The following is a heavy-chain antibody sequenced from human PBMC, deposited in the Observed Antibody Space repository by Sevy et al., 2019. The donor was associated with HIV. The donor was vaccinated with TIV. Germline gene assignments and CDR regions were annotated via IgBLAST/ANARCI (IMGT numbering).Heavy chain of an antibody. Sequence: GGSLRLSCGVSGFALRSYTMNWVRQAPGKGLEWVASISATGGSTYYADSVKGRFTISRDVSKSTLYLQMNSLTAEDTAMFYCAKTLQKLPFHPHYFDNWGQGTLVTVSS. CDR2: ISATGGST. CDR3: AKTLQKLPFHPHYFDN. J-gene: IGHJ4*02. D-gene: IGHD2-21*02. CDR1: GFALRSYT. V-gene: IGHV3-23*01.